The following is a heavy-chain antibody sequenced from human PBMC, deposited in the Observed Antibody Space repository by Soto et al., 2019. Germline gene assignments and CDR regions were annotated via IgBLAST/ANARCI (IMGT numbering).Heavy chain of an antibody. Sequence: ASVKVSCKASGYTFTSYGISWVRQAPGQGLEWMGWISAYNGNTNYAQKLQGRVTMTTDTSTSTAYMELRSLRSDDTAVYYCARAGSYYYDSSGPEGYWGQGTLVTVSS. CDR1: GYTFTSYG. CDR2: ISAYNGNT. CDR3: ARAGSYYYDSSGPEGY. V-gene: IGHV1-18*01. D-gene: IGHD3-22*01. J-gene: IGHJ4*02.